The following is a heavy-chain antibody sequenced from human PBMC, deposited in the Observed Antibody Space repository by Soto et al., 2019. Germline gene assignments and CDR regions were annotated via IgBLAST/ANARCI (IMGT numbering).Heavy chain of an antibody. Sequence: PGGSLRLSCAASGFTFSKYAMTWARQAPGKGLEWVSAISYNGGGTYYVDSVKGRFTVSRDNSKNTLYLQMHSLRAEDTAVYYCAKDEWRELSNIDYWGQGTLVTVSS. CDR2: ISYNGGGT. CDR1: GFTFSKYA. J-gene: IGHJ4*02. V-gene: IGHV3-23*01. D-gene: IGHD1-26*01. CDR3: AKDEWRELSNIDY.